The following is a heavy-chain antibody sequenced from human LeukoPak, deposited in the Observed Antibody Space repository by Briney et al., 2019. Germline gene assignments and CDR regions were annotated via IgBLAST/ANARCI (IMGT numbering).Heavy chain of an antibody. Sequence: GGSLRLSCAASGFTFSSYAMSWVRQAPGKGLEWVAAISGSGGSTYYADSVKGRFTISRDNSKNTLYLQMNSLRAEDTAVYYCAKDNGSGSYLDYWGQGTLVTVSS. V-gene: IGHV3-23*01. J-gene: IGHJ4*02. CDR2: ISGSGGST. D-gene: IGHD3-10*01. CDR1: GFTFSSYA. CDR3: AKDNGSGSYLDY.